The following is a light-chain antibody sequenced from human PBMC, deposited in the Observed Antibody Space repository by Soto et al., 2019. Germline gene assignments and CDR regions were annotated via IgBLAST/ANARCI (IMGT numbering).Light chain of an antibody. V-gene: IGKV1-27*01. Sequence: DIQLTQSPSFLSASVGDRFTIAFRASQGISNYLAWYQQKPGKVPKLLIYAASTLQSGVPSRFSGSGSGTDFTLTISSLQPEDFAVYFCYQYDSSPWTFGQGTKVDI. CDR1: QGISNY. J-gene: IGKJ1*01. CDR3: YQYDSSPWT. CDR2: AAS.